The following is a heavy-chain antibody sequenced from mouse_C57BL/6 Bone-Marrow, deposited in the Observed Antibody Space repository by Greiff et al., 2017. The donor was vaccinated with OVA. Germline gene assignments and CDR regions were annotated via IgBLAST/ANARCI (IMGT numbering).Heavy chain of an antibody. Sequence: VHLVESGAELVRPGASVTLSCKASGYTFTDYEMHWVKQTPVHGLEWIGAIDPETGGTAYNQKFKGKAILTADKSSSTAYMELRSLTSEDSAVYYCTRRTFYGSSLDYWGQGTTLTVSS. V-gene: IGHV1-15*01. CDR2: IDPETGGT. CDR1: GYTFTDYE. CDR3: TRRTFYGSSLDY. D-gene: IGHD1-1*01. J-gene: IGHJ2*01.